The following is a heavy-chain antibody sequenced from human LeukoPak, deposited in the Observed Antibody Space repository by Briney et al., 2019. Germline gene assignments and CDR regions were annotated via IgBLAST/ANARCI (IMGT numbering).Heavy chain of an antibody. Sequence: NPGRSLRLSCTASGFTFGDYAMSWVRQAPGRGLEWVSSISADSQYKLYADSVKGRFTISRDDAKNSLYLQMNSLGIEDAAVYYCVGFETAGYVVSGDLWGQGTLVTVSS. V-gene: IGHV3-21*03. CDR3: VGFETAGYVVSGDL. CDR1: GFTFGDYA. D-gene: IGHD2-21*02. J-gene: IGHJ5*02. CDR2: ISADSQYK.